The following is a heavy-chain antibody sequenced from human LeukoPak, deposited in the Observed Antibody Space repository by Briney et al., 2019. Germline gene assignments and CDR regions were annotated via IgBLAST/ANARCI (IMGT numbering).Heavy chain of an antibody. Sequence: SETLSLTCTVSGGSISSYYWSWIRQPPGKGLEWIGYIYYSGSTNYNPSLKSRVTMSVDTSKNQFSLKLSSVTAADTAVYYCARDACCGDCYLNWFDPWGQGTLVTVSS. D-gene: IGHD2-21*01. CDR2: IYYSGST. CDR3: ARDACCGDCYLNWFDP. J-gene: IGHJ5*02. CDR1: GGSISSYY. V-gene: IGHV4-59*12.